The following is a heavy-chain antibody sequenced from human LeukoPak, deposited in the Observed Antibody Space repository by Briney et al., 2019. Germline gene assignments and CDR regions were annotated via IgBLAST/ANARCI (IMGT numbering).Heavy chain of an antibody. CDR1: GFTFRTYS. V-gene: IGHV3-48*02. CDR3: ARDSIVGASTDFDY. CDR2: ISSSSSTI. Sequence: GGSLRLSCAASGFTFRTYSMNWAGQAPGKGLDGVSYISSSSSTIYYAGSLKGRFTISRDNAKNSLYLQMNSLRDEDTAVYYCARDSIVGASTDFDYWGQGTLVTVSS. D-gene: IGHD1-26*01. J-gene: IGHJ4*02.